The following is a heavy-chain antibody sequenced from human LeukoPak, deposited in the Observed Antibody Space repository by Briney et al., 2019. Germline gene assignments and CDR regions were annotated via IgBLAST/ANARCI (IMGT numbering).Heavy chain of an antibody. CDR1: GYTLTELS. CDR2: FDPEDGET. Sequence: GASVKVSCKVSGYTLTELSMHWVRQAPGKGLEWMGGFDPEDGETIYAQKFQGRVTMTEDTSTDTAYIELSSLTSEDTAVYYCATALVPAAIDAFDIWGQGTMVTVSS. J-gene: IGHJ3*02. V-gene: IGHV1-24*01. D-gene: IGHD2-2*02. CDR3: ATALVPAAIDAFDI.